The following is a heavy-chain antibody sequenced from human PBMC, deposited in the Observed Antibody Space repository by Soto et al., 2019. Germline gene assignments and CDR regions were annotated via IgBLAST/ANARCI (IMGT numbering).Heavy chain of an antibody. D-gene: IGHD3-10*01. CDR3: ARGSRDSYPGSRIFDL. CDR2: IDTSGETM. V-gene: IGHV3-48*03. J-gene: IGHJ4*02. Sequence: GGSLRLSCAASGFTFSIYEMIWVRQAPGKGLEWLSYIDTSGETMSHADSVKGRFTVSRDNAKNSLYLQMSSLRAEDSAVYFCARGSRDSYPGSRIFDLWGRGTRVTVSS. CDR1: GFTFSIYE.